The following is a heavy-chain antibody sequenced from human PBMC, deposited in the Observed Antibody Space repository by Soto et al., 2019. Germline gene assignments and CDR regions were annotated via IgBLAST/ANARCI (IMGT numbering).Heavy chain of an antibody. J-gene: IGHJ6*02. D-gene: IGHD2-15*01. CDR2: ISWNSGSI. CDR1: GFTFDDYA. V-gene: IGHV3-9*01. CDR3: AKDFCSGGSCYQDYYYYYGMDV. Sequence: GGSLRLSCAASGFTFDDYAMHWVRQAPGKGLEWVSGISWNSGSIGYADSVKGRFTISRDNAKNSLYLQMNSLRAEDTALYYCAKDFCSGGSCYQDYYYYYGMDVWGQGTTVTVSS.